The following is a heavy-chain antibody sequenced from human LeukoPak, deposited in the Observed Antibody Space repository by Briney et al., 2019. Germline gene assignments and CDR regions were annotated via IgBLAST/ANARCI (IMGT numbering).Heavy chain of an antibody. CDR3: ARGYSSSNPSPLDY. V-gene: IGHV1-18*04. Sequence: ASVKVSCKASGYTFTSYGISWVRQAPGQGREWMGWISAYNGNTNYAQKLQGRVTKTTDTSTSTAYMELRSLRSDDTAVYYCARGYSSSNPSPLDYWGQGTLVTVSS. D-gene: IGHD5-18*01. J-gene: IGHJ4*02. CDR1: GYTFTSYG. CDR2: ISAYNGNT.